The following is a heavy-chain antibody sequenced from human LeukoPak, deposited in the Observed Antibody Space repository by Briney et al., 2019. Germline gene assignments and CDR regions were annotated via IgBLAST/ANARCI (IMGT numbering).Heavy chain of an antibody. CDR2: IKQDGSEK. CDR3: ARGGPNYGDYGGY. Sequence: GGSLRLSCAASGFTFSNYWMSWVRQAPGKGLEWVANIKQDGSEKYYVDSVKGRFTISRDNAKNSLYLQMNSLRAEDTAVYYCARGGPNYGDYGGYWGQGTLVTVSS. D-gene: IGHD4-17*01. CDR1: GFTFSNYW. J-gene: IGHJ4*02. V-gene: IGHV3-7*01.